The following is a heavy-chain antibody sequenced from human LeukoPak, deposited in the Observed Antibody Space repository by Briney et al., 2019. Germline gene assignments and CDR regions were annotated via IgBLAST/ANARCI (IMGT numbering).Heavy chain of an antibody. CDR1: GFTFSSYS. CDR2: ISSSSYI. J-gene: IGHJ3*02. CDR3: ARDLTYGLPGI. Sequence: GGSLRLSCAASGFTFSSYSMNWVRQAPGKGLEWVSSISSSSYIYYADSVKGRFTISRDNAKNSLYLQMNSLRAEDTAVYYCARDLTYGLPGIWGQGTMVTVSS. D-gene: IGHD3-10*01. V-gene: IGHV3-21*01.